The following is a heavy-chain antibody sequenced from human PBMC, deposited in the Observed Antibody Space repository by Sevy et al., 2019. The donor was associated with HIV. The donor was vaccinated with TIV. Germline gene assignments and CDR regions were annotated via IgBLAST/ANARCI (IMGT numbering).Heavy chain of an antibody. CDR1: GFIFSSYE. Sequence: GGSLRLSCAASGFIFSSYEMNWIRQAPGKGLEWISYISNSGSALYYSDSVKGRFTISRDNAKNSLYLQMNSLRAEDTAVYYCARDLPPSATTVAHFDNWGQRTLVTVSS. J-gene: IGHJ4*02. V-gene: IGHV3-48*03. CDR3: ARDLPPSATTVAHFDN. CDR2: ISNSGSAL. D-gene: IGHD4-4*01.